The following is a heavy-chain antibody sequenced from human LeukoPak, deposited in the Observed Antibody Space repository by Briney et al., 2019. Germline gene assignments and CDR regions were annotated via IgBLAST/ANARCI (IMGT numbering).Heavy chain of an antibody. Sequence: GGSLRLSCAASGFTFSSYSMNWVRQAPGKGLEWVPSISGTGSYIYYADSVKGRFTVSRDNAKNSLYLQMNSLRAEDTAVYYCARDYYGDYCFDYWGQGTLVTVSS. V-gene: IGHV3-21*01. D-gene: IGHD4-17*01. CDR2: ISGTGSYI. CDR1: GFTFSSYS. J-gene: IGHJ4*02. CDR3: ARDYYGDYCFDY.